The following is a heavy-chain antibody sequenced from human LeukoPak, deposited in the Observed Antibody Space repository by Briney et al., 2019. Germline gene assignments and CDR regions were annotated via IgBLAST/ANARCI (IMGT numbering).Heavy chain of an antibody. V-gene: IGHV3-23*01. D-gene: IGHD1-26*01. CDR2: ISGSGGST. J-gene: IGHJ4*02. CDR3: AKAIGATLFDY. CDR1: GFTFSSYA. Sequence: PGGSLRLSCAASGFTFSSYAMSWVRQAPGKGLEWVSGISGSGGSTYYADSVKGRFPISRDNSKNALYLQINSRSAGDTAVYYWAKAIGATLFDYWGQGTLVTVSS.